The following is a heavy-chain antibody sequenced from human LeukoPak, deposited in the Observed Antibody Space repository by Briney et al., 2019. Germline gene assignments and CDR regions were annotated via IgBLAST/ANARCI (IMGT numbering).Heavy chain of an antibody. CDR1: GGSFSGYY. CDR3: ARGYCSSSSCYARFLDY. CDR2: INHSGST. V-gene: IGHV4-34*01. D-gene: IGHD2-2*01. Sequence: PSETLSLTCAAYGGSFSGYYWSWIRQPPGKGLEWIGEINHSGSTNYNPSLKSRVTISVDTSKNQFSLKLSSVTAADTAVYFCARGYCSSSSCYARFLDYWGQGTLVTVSS. J-gene: IGHJ4*02.